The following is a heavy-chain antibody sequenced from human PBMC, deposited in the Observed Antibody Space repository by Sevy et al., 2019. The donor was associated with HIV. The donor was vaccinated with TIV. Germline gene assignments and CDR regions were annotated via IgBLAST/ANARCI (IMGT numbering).Heavy chain of an antibody. CDR3: VKEGDYAAFDI. CDR1: GFTFSSYA. Sequence: VGSLRLSCSASGFTFSSYAMHWVRQAPGKGLEYVSAISSNGGNTYYADSVKGRFTISRDNSKNTLYLQMSSLRAEDTAVYYCVKEGDYAAFDIWGQGTMVTVSS. D-gene: IGHD4-17*01. CDR2: ISSNGGNT. V-gene: IGHV3-64D*06. J-gene: IGHJ3*02.